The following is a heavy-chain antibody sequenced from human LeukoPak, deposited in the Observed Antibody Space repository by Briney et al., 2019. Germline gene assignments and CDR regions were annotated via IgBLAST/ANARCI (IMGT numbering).Heavy chain of an antibody. CDR2: IYYSGST. CDR3: ASQASLEMATINYFDY. CDR1: GRSFSGYY. V-gene: IGHV4-34*01. J-gene: IGHJ4*02. D-gene: IGHD5-24*01. Sequence: SETLSLTCAVYGRSFSGYYWSWIRQPPGKGLEWIGSIYYSGSTYYNPSLKSRVTISVDTSKNQFSLKLSSVTAADTAVYYCASQASLEMATINYFDYWGQGTLVTVSS.